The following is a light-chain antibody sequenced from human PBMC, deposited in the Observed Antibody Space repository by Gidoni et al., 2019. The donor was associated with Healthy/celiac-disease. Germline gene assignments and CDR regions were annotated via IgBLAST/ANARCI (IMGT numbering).Light chain of an antibody. CDR2: QDS. V-gene: IGLV3-1*01. Sequence: SYELTQPPSVSVSPGQTASITCSGDKLGDKYACWYQQKPGQSPVLAIYQDSKRPSGIPERFSGSNSGNTATLTISGTQAMDEADYYCQAWDSSTVVVFGGGTKLTVL. J-gene: IGLJ2*01. CDR3: QAWDSSTVVV. CDR1: KLGDKY.